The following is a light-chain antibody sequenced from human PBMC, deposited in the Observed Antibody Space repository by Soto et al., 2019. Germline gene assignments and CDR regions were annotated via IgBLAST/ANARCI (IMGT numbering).Light chain of an antibody. Sequence: DIQMTQSPSSSSASIGDRVVITCRASQSLGTYLNWYQQKPGKAPDLLIYAASTLHSGVPSSFSGDGSGKNFTLTITSLQPEDSPLYYCQHTYSPPWTFGLGTKVEI. CDR2: AAS. CDR3: QHTYSPPWT. J-gene: IGKJ1*01. CDR1: QSLGTY. V-gene: IGKV1-39*01.